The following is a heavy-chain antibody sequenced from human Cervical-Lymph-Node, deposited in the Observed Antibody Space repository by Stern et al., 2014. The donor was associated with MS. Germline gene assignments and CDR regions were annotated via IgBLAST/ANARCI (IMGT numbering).Heavy chain of an antibody. J-gene: IGHJ6*01. Sequence: QVQLQESGPGLVRPSQTLSLTCTVSGGSVTGGGYYWSWIRQLPGKGLEWIGYIYYSGSTYYNPSLKTRVTMSIDSSKTHFSLKLTSVTATDTAMYFCARYGPPSFNDFGLYVWGQGTPVTVSS. D-gene: IGHD3-10*01. CDR3: ARYGPPSFNDFGLYV. CDR1: GGSVTGGGYY. CDR2: IYYSGST. V-gene: IGHV4-31*03.